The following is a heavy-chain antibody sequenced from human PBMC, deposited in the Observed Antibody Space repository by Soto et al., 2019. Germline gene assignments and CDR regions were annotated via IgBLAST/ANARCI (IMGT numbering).Heavy chain of an antibody. CDR2: ISFDEKIQ. V-gene: IGHV3-30*18. J-gene: IGHJ4*02. CDR3: AKVAERSMITFGGVIAD. D-gene: IGHD3-16*02. Sequence: QVQLVESGGGVVQPGRTLRLSCAASGFTFNTYGMHWVRQAPGKGLEWVAVISFDEKIQYYADSVKGRFTISRDNSKNTMSLQMDRLRREDTAVYYCAKVAERSMITFGGVIADWGQGTLVTVSS. CDR1: GFTFNTYG.